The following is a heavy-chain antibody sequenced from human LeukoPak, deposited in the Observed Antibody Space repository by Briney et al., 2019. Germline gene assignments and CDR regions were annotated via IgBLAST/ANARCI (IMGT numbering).Heavy chain of an antibody. J-gene: IGHJ6*02. V-gene: IGHV3-66*01. Sequence: GGSLRLSCAASGFTVSSNYMSWVRQAPGKGLEWVSVIYSGGSTYYADSVKGRFTISRDNSKNTLYLQMNSLRAEDTAVYYCARVRYNWNDGDYYGMDVWGQGTTVTVSS. CDR1: GFTVSSNY. D-gene: IGHD1-20*01. CDR2: IYSGGST. CDR3: ARVRYNWNDGDYYGMDV.